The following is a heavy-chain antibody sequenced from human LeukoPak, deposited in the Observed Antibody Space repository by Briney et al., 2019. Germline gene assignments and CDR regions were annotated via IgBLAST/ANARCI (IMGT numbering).Heavy chain of an antibody. CDR1: GFTFSGYG. V-gene: IGHV3-23*01. CDR2: ISGSGDHT. CDR3: ARDKGSYYSYNWFDP. J-gene: IGHJ5*02. D-gene: IGHD1-26*01. Sequence: GGSLRLSCAASGFTFSGYGMSWVRQAPGKGLEWVSAISGSGDHTYYADSVKGRFTISRDNSKNTLYLQMNSLRAEETAVYFCARDKGSYYSYNWFDPWGQGTLVTVSS.